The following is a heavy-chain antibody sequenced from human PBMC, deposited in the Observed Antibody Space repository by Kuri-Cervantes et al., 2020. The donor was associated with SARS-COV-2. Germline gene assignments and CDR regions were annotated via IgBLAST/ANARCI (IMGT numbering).Heavy chain of an antibody. CDR2: IYYSGST. J-gene: IGHJ4*02. V-gene: IGHV4-30-4*01. CDR1: GGSISSGDYY. CDR3: ARGGWGRRSWFGDRVGEDY. D-gene: IGHD3-10*01. Sequence: LRLSCTVSGGSISSGDYYWSWIRQPPGKGLEWIGYIYYSGSTYYNPSLKSRVTISVDTSKNQFSLKLSSVTAADTAVYYCARGGWGRRSWFGDRVGEDYWGQGTLVTVSS.